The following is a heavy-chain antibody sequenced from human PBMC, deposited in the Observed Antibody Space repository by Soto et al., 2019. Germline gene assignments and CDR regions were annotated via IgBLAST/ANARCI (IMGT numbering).Heavy chain of an antibody. Sequence: SETLSLTCTVSGDSIMRDSYYWNWIRQHPGKGLEWIGYIYYSGTTTYNPSLKNRVTISADTSKNQLSLKLSSVTAADTAVYFCARKVGYGWFGPWGQGTLVTVSS. D-gene: IGHD1-26*01. J-gene: IGHJ5*02. CDR3: ARKVGYGWFGP. V-gene: IGHV4-31*03. CDR1: GDSIMRDSYY. CDR2: IYYSGTT.